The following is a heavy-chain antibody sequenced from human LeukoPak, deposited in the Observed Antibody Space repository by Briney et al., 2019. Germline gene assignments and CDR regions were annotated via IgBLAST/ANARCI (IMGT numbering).Heavy chain of an antibody. J-gene: IGHJ6*03. V-gene: IGHV4-4*07. CDR1: GGSISSYY. Sequence: SETLSLTCTVSGGSISSYYYSWIRQPAGKGLEWIGRINTSGSTNYNPSPKSRVTISADKSKKQSSLRLTSVTAADTAVYYCAREGSGSYLGYYYYMEVWGTGTTVTVSS. CDR2: INTSGST. CDR3: AREGSGSYLGYYYYMEV. D-gene: IGHD3-10*01.